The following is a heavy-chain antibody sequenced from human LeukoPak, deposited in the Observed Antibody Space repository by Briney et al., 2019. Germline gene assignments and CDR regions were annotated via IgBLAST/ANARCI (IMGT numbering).Heavy chain of an antibody. CDR1: GFTFSTYG. V-gene: IGHV3-33*01. D-gene: IGHD1-26*01. J-gene: IGHJ4*02. Sequence: GGSLRLSCAASGFTFSTYGIHWVRQAPGKGLEWVAVIWYDGSNKYYADSVKGRFTISRDNSKNTLYLQMNGLRAEDTAVYYCARGRVSAYSGSYGYWGQGTLVTVSS. CDR2: IWYDGSNK. CDR3: ARGRVSAYSGSYGY.